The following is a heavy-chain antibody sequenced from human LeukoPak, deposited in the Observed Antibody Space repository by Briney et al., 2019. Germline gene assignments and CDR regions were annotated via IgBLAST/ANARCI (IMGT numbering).Heavy chain of an antibody. Sequence: GGSLRLSCAASGFNFSIYSMNWVRQAPGKGLEWVSYITRSSTTIYYADSVKGRFTISRDNAKNSLYLQMNSLRAEDTAVYYCAGRVYYGSGSHRGYYYMDVWGKGTTVTVSS. CDR2: ITRSSTTI. V-gene: IGHV3-48*01. CDR1: GFNFSIYS. D-gene: IGHD3-10*01. CDR3: AGRVYYGSGSHRGYYYMDV. J-gene: IGHJ6*03.